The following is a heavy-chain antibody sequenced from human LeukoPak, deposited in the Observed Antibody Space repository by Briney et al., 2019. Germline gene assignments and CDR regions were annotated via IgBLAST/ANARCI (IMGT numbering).Heavy chain of an antibody. CDR1: GGSFSSYY. Sequence: SETLSLTCAVYGGSFSSYYWSWIRQPPGKGLEWIGEINHSGSTNYNPSLKSRVTISVDTSKNQFSLKLSSVTAADTAVYYCARLRGATVAHNWFDPWGQGTLVTVSS. CDR2: INHSGST. V-gene: IGHV4-34*01. CDR3: ARLRGATVAHNWFDP. J-gene: IGHJ5*02. D-gene: IGHD6-19*01.